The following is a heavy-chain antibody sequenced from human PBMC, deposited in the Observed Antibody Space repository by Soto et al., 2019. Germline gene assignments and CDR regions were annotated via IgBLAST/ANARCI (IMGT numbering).Heavy chain of an antibody. CDR1: GFTFSSYA. D-gene: IGHD3-16*01. J-gene: IGHJ4*02. Sequence: GGSLRLSCAASGFTFSSYAMSWVRQAPGKGLEWVSAISGSGGSTYYADSVKGRFTISRGNSKNTLYLQMNSLRAEDTAVYYCAIKSSMITLGGVTPQAGYGGQGPLVTVSP. CDR2: ISGSGGST. V-gene: IGHV3-23*01. CDR3: AIKSSMITLGGVTPQAGY.